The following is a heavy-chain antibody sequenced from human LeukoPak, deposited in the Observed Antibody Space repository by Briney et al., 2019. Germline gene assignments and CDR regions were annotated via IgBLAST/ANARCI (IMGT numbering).Heavy chain of an antibody. CDR3: ARDRSSSWLYYYYYYMDV. D-gene: IGHD6-13*01. J-gene: IGHJ6*03. V-gene: IGHV3-30*03. CDR2: ISYDGGNT. Sequence: GGSLRLSCAASGFTFSSSGMPWVRQAPGKGLEWVAFISYDGGNTDYADSVKGRFTISRDNSKNTLYLQMNSLRAEDTAVYYCARDRSSSWLYYYYYYMDVWGKGTTVTVSS. CDR1: GFTFSSSG.